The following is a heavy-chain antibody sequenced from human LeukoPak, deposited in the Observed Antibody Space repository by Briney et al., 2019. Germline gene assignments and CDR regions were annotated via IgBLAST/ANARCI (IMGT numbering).Heavy chain of an antibody. CDR3: QSRYLEWLLEY. J-gene: IGHJ4*02. CDR2: IYSSGSA. V-gene: IGHV4-4*02. D-gene: IGHD3-3*01. CDR1: GGSISSSNW. Sequence: PSETLSLTCAVSGGSISSSNWWSWVRQPPGQGLEWIGSIYSSGSAYYNPSLKSRVTISVDTSKNQFSLRLSSVTAADTAVYYCQSRYLEWLLEYWGQGTLVTVSS.